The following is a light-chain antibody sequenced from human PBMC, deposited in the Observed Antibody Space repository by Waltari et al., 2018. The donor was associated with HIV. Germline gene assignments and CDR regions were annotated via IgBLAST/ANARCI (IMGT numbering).Light chain of an antibody. CDR1: SRVAGRYAV. Sequence: QSALTQPSSVSGPPGPSTPLPCTGTSRVAGRYAVAPWYPQHPGKAPKLMNYEVSNRPSGVSNRCSGSKSGNTASLTISGLQAEDEADYYCSSYTSSTTPYVFGTGTKVTVL. J-gene: IGLJ1*01. CDR2: EVS. V-gene: IGLV2-14*01. CDR3: SSYTSSTTPYV.